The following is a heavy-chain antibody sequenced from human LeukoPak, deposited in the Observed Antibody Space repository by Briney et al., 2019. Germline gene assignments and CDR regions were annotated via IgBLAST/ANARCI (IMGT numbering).Heavy chain of an antibody. V-gene: IGHV3-74*01. CDR1: GFTFSSYA. CDR3: ATDRSSIAVRPH. J-gene: IGHJ4*02. Sequence: GGSLRLSCAASGFTFSSYAMSWVRQAPGKGLVWVARINADGSITNYADSVQGRFTISRDNAKNTLYLQMNSLRAEDTAVYYCATDRSSIAVRPHWGQGTLVTVSS. D-gene: IGHD6-6*01. CDR2: INADGSIT.